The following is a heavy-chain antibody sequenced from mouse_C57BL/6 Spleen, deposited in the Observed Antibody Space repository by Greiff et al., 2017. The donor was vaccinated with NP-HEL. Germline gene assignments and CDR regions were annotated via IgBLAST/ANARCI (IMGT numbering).Heavy chain of an antibody. Sequence: QVQLQQPGAELVKPGASVKMSCKASGYTFTSYWITWVKQRPGQGLEWIGDIYPGSGSTNYNEKFKSKATLTVDTSSSTADMQLSSLTSEDSAVYYCARYDYDYDVYYFDYWGQGTTLTVSS. CDR2: IYPGSGST. V-gene: IGHV1-55*01. CDR3: ARYDYDYDVYYFDY. J-gene: IGHJ2*01. D-gene: IGHD2-4*01. CDR1: GYTFTSYW.